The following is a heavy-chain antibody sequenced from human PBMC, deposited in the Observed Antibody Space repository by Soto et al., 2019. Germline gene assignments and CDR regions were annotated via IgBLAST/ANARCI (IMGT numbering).Heavy chain of an antibody. CDR2: FDPEDGET. Sequence: QVQLVQSGAEVKKPGASVKVSCKVSGYTLTELSMHWVRQAPGKGLEWMGGFDPEDGETIYAQKFQGRVTMTEDTSTDTAYMELSSLRSEDTAVYYCARGTYDSSGYYFTRPWYFDYWGQGTLVTVSS. CDR1: GYTLTELS. V-gene: IGHV1-24*01. D-gene: IGHD3-22*01. J-gene: IGHJ4*02. CDR3: ARGTYDSSGYYFTRPWYFDY.